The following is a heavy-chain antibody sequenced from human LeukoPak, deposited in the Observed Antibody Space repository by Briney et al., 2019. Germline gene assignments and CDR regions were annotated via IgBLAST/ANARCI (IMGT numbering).Heavy chain of an antibody. J-gene: IGHJ3*02. CDR1: GGSFSGYY. CDR3: ARAIAARHDAFDI. V-gene: IGHV4-38-2*01. Sequence: PSETLSLTCAVYGGSFSGYYWGWIRQPPGKGLEWIGSIYHSGSTYYNPSLKSRVTISVDTSKNQFSLKLSSVTAADTAVYYCARAIAARHDAFDIWGQGTMVTVSS. D-gene: IGHD6-6*01. CDR2: IYHSGST.